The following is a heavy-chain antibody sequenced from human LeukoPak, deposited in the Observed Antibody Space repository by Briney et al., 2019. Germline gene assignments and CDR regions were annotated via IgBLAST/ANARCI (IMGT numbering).Heavy chain of an antibody. J-gene: IGHJ4*02. CDR1: GYTFTSYG. CDR2: ISAYNGNT. V-gene: IGHV1-18*01. CDR3: ARYYDILTGYIDY. D-gene: IGHD3-9*01. Sequence: GASVKVSCKASGYTFTSYGISWVRQAPGQGLEWMGWISAYNGNTNYAQKLQGRVTMTTDTSTSTAYTELRSLRSDDTAVYYCARYYDILTGYIDYWGQGTLVTVPS.